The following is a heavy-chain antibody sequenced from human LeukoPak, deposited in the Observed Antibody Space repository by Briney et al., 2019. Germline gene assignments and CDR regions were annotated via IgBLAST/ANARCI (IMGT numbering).Heavy chain of an antibody. V-gene: IGHV1-46*01. J-gene: IGHJ3*02. Sequence: GGSLRLSCAASGYTFTSYYMHWVRQAPGQGLEWMGIINPSGGSTSYAQKFQGRVTMTRDTSTSTVYMELSSLRSEDTAVYYCARETVDAFDIWGQGTMVTVSS. CDR2: INPSGGST. D-gene: IGHD1-14*01. CDR3: ARETVDAFDI. CDR1: GYTFTSYY.